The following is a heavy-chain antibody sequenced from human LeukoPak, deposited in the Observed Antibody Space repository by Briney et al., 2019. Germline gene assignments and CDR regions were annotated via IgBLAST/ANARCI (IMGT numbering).Heavy chain of an antibody. CDR1: GGSISSYY. D-gene: IGHD2-2*02. V-gene: IGHV4-59*01. J-gene: IGHJ4*02. CDR3: ARYCTRHCHTGDSYYFDY. Sequence: SETLSLTCTVSGGSISSYYWSWIRQPPGRGLEWIGYIYYSGSTNYNPSLKSRVTISVDTSKNQFSLKLSSVTAADTAVYYCARYCTRHCHTGDSYYFDYWGQGTLVTVSS. CDR2: IYYSGST.